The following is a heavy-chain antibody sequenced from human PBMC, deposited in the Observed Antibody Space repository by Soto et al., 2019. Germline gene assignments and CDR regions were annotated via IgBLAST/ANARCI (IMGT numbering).Heavy chain of an antibody. CDR2: INHGGST. D-gene: IGHD1-20*01. V-gene: IGHV4-34*01. CDR3: AREGITNWFDP. Sequence: GGWIRQPPGKGLEWIGEINHGGSTNYNPSLKSRVTISVDTSKNQFSLKLSSVTAADTAVYYCAREGITNWFDPWGQGTLGTV. J-gene: IGHJ5*02.